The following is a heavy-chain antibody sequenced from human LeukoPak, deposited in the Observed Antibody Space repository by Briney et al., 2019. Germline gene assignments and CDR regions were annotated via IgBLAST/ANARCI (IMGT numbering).Heavy chain of an antibody. CDR2: IYYSGNT. CDR3: ARGIIVGATWGENDNWFDP. D-gene: IGHD1-26*01. CDR1: GDSISSYY. J-gene: IGHJ5*02. Sequence: PSETLSLTCTVSGDSISSYYWSWIRQPPGKGLEWIGYIYYSGNTNYNPSLKSRVTISVDTSKNQFSLKLSSVTAADTAVYYCARGIIVGATWGENDNWFDPWGQGTLVTVSS. V-gene: IGHV4-59*01.